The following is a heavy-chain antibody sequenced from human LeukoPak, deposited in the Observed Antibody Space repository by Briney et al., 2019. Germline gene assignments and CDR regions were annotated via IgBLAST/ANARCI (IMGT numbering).Heavy chain of an antibody. CDR3: AKDGAYINYQYYFDS. Sequence: PGGSLRLSCAASGFSFSDYGIHWVRQAPGKGLEWVAVISFDGSNKYYADSVKGRFTISRDNPKTTLSLQMNSLRVEDTAVYYCAKDGAYINYQYYFDSWGRGTLVTVSS. V-gene: IGHV3-30*18. CDR1: GFSFSDYG. D-gene: IGHD4-11*01. J-gene: IGHJ4*02. CDR2: ISFDGSNK.